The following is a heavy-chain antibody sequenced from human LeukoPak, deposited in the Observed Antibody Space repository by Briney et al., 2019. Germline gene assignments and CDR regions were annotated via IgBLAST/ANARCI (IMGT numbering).Heavy chain of an antibody. CDR2: IIPILGIA. J-gene: IGHJ6*02. CDR1: GGTFSSYA. CDR3: ATPFWSVGYYYYGMDV. Sequence: SVKVSCKASGGTFSSYAISWVRQAPGQGLEWMRRIIPILGIANYAQKFQGRVTITADKSTSTAYMELSSLRSEDTAVYYCATPFWSVGYYYYGMDVWGQGTTVTVSS. V-gene: IGHV1-69*04. D-gene: IGHD3-3*01.